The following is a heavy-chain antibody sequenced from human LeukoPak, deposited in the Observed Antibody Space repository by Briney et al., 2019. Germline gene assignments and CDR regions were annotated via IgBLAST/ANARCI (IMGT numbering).Heavy chain of an antibody. Sequence: GGSLRLSCAVSGFTFSSYSINWVRQAPGKGLEWVSSISSSSSYIYYADSVKGRFTVSRDNAKNSLYLQMNSLRAEDTAVYYCARIVLRYFDWLSVDAFDIWGQGTMVTVSS. CDR1: GFTFSSYS. CDR3: ARIVLRYFDWLSVDAFDI. CDR2: ISSSSSYI. V-gene: IGHV3-21*01. D-gene: IGHD3-9*01. J-gene: IGHJ3*02.